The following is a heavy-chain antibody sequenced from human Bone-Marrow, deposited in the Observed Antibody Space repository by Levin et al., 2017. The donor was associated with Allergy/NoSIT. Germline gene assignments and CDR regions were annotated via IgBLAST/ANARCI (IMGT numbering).Heavy chain of an antibody. J-gene: IGHJ3*02. Sequence: PGGSLRLSCAASGFTFSSYAMSWIRQAPGQGLEWVSAISGSGGSTYYADSVKGRFTISRDNSKNTLYLQMNSLRAEDTVVYYCAKDVCPLEVRGVMIYRAFDIWGQGTMVTVSS. V-gene: IGHV3-23*01. CDR3: AKDVCPLEVRGVMIYRAFDI. D-gene: IGHD3-10*01. CDR2: ISGSGGST. CDR1: GFTFSSYA.